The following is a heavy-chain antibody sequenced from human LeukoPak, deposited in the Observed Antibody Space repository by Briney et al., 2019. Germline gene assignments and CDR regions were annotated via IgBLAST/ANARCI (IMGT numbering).Heavy chain of an antibody. CDR2: IKQDGSEK. D-gene: IGHD3-10*01. J-gene: IGHJ4*02. CDR1: GFTFSSYW. Sequence: PGGSLRLSCAASGFTFSSYWMSWVRQAPGKGLEWVANIKQDGSEKYYVDSVKDRFTISRDNAKNSLYLQMNSLRAEDTAVYYCARDFVWFGQLDLPDFDYWGQGTLVTVSS. V-gene: IGHV3-7*01. CDR3: ARDFVWFGQLDLPDFDY.